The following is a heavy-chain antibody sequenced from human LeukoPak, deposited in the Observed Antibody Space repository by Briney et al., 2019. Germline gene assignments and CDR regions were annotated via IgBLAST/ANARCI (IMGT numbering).Heavy chain of an antibody. CDR1: GGSISDYY. D-gene: IGHD3-22*01. V-gene: IGHV4-4*07. CDR3: ARVGSRYDYFDY. Sequence: SETLSLTCTVSGGSISDYYWSWIRQPAGKGLEWLGRIYTSGSTKYNPSLESRVTMSVDTSKNQFSLKLSFVTAADTAVYYCARVGSRYDYFDYWGQGTLVTVSS. J-gene: IGHJ4*02. CDR2: IYTSGST.